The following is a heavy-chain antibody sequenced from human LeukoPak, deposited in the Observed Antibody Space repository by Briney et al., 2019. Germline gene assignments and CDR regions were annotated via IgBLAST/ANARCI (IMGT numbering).Heavy chain of an antibody. Sequence: SETLSLTCTVSGASISSRSYYWGWIRQPPGKGLEWIGSIYYTGSTYCNPSLKSRVTTAVDTPKNQFSLKLSSVTAADTAVYYCARGFILRYWYFDLWGRGTLVTVSS. D-gene: IGHD3-16*02. CDR3: ARGFILRYWYFDL. CDR2: IYYTGST. J-gene: IGHJ2*01. V-gene: IGHV4-39*07. CDR1: GASISSRSYY.